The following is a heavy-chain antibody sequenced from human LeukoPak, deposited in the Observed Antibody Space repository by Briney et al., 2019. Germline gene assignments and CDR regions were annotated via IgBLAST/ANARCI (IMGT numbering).Heavy chain of an antibody. CDR2: ISFDGSDE. V-gene: IGHV3-30*18. D-gene: IGHD3-22*01. J-gene: IGHJ5*02. Sequence: GGSLRLSCAASGFTFRNYVIHWVRQAPGKGLEWVAVISFDGSDEFYADSVKGRFTIFRDNFKNTLYLQLNSLRAEDTAIYYCVKADSGYYRWGQGTLVTVSS. CDR3: VKADSGYYR. CDR1: GFTFRNYV.